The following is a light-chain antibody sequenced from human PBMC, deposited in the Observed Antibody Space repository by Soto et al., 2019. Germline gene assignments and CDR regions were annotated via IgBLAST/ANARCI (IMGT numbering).Light chain of an antibody. Sequence: QSVLTQPASVSGSPGQSITISCSGTSSDTGAYNYVSWYQHHPDKAPKFMIYEVSNRPLGVSDRFSASKSGNTAYLTISGLQAEDEADYYCSSYTTSSTLVFGTGTKVTVL. CDR1: SSDTGAYNY. J-gene: IGLJ1*01. CDR3: SSYTTSSTLV. V-gene: IGLV2-14*01. CDR2: EVS.